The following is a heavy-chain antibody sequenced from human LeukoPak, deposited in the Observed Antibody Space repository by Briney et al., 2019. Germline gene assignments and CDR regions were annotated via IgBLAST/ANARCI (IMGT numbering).Heavy chain of an antibody. V-gene: IGHV5-10-1*01. D-gene: IGHD3-22*01. Sequence: GESLRISCNGSGYSFTNYWITWVRQMPGKGLECVGKIDPSDSYTNYSPSFQGHVTISADKSINTAYLQWSSLEASDTAIYFCARHLGGYTHFDYWGQGTLVTVSS. CDR1: GYSFTNYW. CDR2: IDPSDSYT. CDR3: ARHLGGYTHFDY. J-gene: IGHJ4*02.